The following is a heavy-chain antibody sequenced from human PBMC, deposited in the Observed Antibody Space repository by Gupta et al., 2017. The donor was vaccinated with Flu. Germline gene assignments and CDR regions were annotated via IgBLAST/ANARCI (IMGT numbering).Heavy chain of an antibody. Sequence: QVPLVESGGGVVPPGHSLRVSCAASVFTFETYGMHRVRQAPGKGLEWVALIVHTGDSMFYADSVQGRFTISRDNSKNTLYLQMNSLRVEDTAVYYCARDLGRGKYFDYWGQGTLSTVSS. CDR1: VFTFETYG. J-gene: IGHJ4*02. D-gene: IGHD3-10*01. CDR2: IVHTGDSM. V-gene: IGHV3-33*01. CDR3: ARDLGRGKYFDY.